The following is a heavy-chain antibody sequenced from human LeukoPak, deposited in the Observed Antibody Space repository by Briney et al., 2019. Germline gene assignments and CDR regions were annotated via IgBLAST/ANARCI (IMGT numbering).Heavy chain of an antibody. CDR1: GGSISSYY. D-gene: IGHD3-10*01. J-gene: IGHJ4*02. V-gene: IGHV4-59*01. CDR3: ARTLSQRFGNPYYFDY. CDR2: IYYSGST. Sequence: SETLSLTCTVSGGSISSYYWSWIRQPPGKGLEWIGYIYYSGSTNYNPSLKSRVTISVDTSKSQFSLKLSSVTAADTAVYYCARTLSQRFGNPYYFDYWGQGTLVTVSS.